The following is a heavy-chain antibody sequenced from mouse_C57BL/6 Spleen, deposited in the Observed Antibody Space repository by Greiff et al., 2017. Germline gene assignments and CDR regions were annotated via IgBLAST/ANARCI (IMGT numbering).Heavy chain of an antibody. D-gene: IGHD1-1*01. Sequence: EVKLVESGPELVKPGASVKMSCKASGYTFTDYNMHWVKQSHGKSLEWIGYINPNNGGTSYNQKFKGKATLTVNKSSSTAYMELRSLTSEDSAVYYCVPYYYGSSYAWFAYWGQGTLVTVSA. V-gene: IGHV1-22*01. CDR3: VPYYYGSSYAWFAY. CDR1: GYTFTDYN. J-gene: IGHJ3*01. CDR2: INPNNGGT.